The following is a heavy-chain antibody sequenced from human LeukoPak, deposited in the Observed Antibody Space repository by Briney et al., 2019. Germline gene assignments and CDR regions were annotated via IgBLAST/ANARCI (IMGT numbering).Heavy chain of an antibody. CDR2: ISSNGGNT. D-gene: IGHD5-18*01. CDR3: ARGATAMALNFDY. Sequence: PGGSLRLSCAASGFTFSSYWMSWVRQAPGKGLEYVSAISSNGGNTYYANSVKGRFTISRDNSKNTLYLQMGSLRAEDMAVYYCARGATAMALNFDYWGQGTLVTVSS. V-gene: IGHV3-64*01. CDR1: GFTFSSYW. J-gene: IGHJ4*02.